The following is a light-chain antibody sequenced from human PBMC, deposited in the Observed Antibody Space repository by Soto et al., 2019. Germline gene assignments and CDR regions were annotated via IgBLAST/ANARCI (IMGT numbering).Light chain of an antibody. J-gene: IGKJ4*01. V-gene: IGKV3-20*01. Sequence: EIVLTQSPGTLSLSPGERATLSCRASQSVGRNYLAWFQQKPGQAPRLLIYDASRRATGIPDRFSGSGSGTDFTLSSSRLEPEDFVVFYCQQYAAAPLTFGGGTKVEIK. CDR2: DAS. CDR1: QSVGRNY. CDR3: QQYAAAPLT.